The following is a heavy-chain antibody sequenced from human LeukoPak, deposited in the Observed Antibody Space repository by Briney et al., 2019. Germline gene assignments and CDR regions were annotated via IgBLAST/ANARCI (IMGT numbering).Heavy chain of an antibody. D-gene: IGHD2-2*01. CDR3: ARGMGVLVPAATWFDP. J-gene: IGHJ5*02. CDR2: INPNSGGT. CDR1: GYTFTGYY. V-gene: IGHV1-2*02. Sequence: ASVKVSCKASGYTFTGYYMHWVRQAPGQGLEWMGWINPNSGGTNYAQKFQGRVTMTRDTSISTAYMELSRLRSDDTAVYYCARGMGVLVPAATWFDPWGQGTLVTVPS.